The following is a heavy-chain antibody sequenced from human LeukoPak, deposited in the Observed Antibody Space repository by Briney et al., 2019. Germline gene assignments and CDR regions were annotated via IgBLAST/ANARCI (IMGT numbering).Heavy chain of an antibody. D-gene: IGHD1-1*01. CDR3: ARGGQIGTVDY. J-gene: IGHJ4*02. CDR1: GFIFSTYW. CDR2: INEDGSEK. Sequence: RGSLRLSCAASGFIFSTYWMSWVRQAPGKGLEWVANINEDGSEKHYVDSVKGRFTISRDNAKISVYLQMNSPRAEDTAVYYCARGGQIGTVDYWGQGTLVTVSS. V-gene: IGHV3-7*01.